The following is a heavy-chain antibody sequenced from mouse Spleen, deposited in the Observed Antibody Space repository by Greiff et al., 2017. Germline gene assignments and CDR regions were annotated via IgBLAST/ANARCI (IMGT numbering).Heavy chain of an antibody. J-gene: IGHJ3*01. Sequence: QVHVKQSGAELVRPGASVKLSCKASGYTFTDYYINWVKQRPGQGLEWIARIYPGSGNTYYNEKFKGKATLTAEKSSNTAYMQLSSLTSEDSAVYFCARGVYRYDAENWFAYWGQGTLVTVSA. CDR3: ARGVYRYDAENWFAY. CDR2: IYPGSGNT. CDR1: GYTFTDYY. V-gene: IGHV1-76*01. D-gene: IGHD2-14*01.